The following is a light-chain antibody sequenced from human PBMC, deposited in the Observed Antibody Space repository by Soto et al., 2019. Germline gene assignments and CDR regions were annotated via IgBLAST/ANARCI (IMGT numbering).Light chain of an antibody. CDR3: QQYGTSPRT. CDR2: GAS. V-gene: IGKV3-20*01. Sequence: EIVLTQSPGTLSLSPGERATLSCRASQSVSSNDLAWYQQKPGQPPRLLIYGASRRAADVPDRFSGSGSGTDFTLTITRLEPEDFAVYYCQQYGTSPRTFGPGTKVEIK. CDR1: QSVSSND. J-gene: IGKJ1*01.